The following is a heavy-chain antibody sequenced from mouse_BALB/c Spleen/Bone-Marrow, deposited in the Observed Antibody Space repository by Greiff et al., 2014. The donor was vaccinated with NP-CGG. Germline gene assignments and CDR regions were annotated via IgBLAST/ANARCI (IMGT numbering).Heavy chain of an antibody. CDR3: AGFYGSPLYWYFDV. CDR1: GFSSTSYG. V-gene: IGHV2-9*02. D-gene: IGHD1-1*01. J-gene: IGHJ1*01. CDR2: IWAGGST. Sequence: VKLMESGPGLVAPSQSLSITCTVSGFSSTSYGVHWVRQPPGKGLEWLGVIWAGGSTNYNSALMSRLSISKDNSKSQVFLKMNSLQTDDTAMYYCAGFYGSPLYWYFDVWGAGTTVTVSS.